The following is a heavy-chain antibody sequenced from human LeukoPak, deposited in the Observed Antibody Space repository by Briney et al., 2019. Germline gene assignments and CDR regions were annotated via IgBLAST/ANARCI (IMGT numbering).Heavy chain of an antibody. V-gene: IGHV3-20*04. Sequence: PGGSLRLSCAASGFTFDDHGMSWVRQSPAAGKGLEWVSGINWNGGSTGYADSVKGRFTISRDNAKNSLYLQMNSLRAEDTALYYCARDVGLIQLQDWGQGTMVTVSS. J-gene: IGHJ3*01. CDR3: ARDVGLIQLQD. D-gene: IGHD5-18*01. CDR1: GFTFDDHG. CDR2: INWNGGST.